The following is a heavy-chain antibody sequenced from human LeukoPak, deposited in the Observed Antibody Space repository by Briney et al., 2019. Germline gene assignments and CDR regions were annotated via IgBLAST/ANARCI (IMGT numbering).Heavy chain of an antibody. V-gene: IGHV3-20*04. Sequence: PGGSLRLSCAASGFMFDDYGMNWVRQIPGKGLEWVSGINWNGGSTMYADSVRGRFTISRDNSKNTLYLQMNSLRAEDTAVYYCAKKSRGSGSYYGDYWGQGTLVTVSS. CDR2: INWNGGST. J-gene: IGHJ4*02. D-gene: IGHD3-10*01. CDR3: AKKSRGSGSYYGDY. CDR1: GFMFDDYG.